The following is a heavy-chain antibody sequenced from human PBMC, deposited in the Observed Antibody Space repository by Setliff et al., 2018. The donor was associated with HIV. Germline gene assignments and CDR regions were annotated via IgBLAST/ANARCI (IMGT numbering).Heavy chain of an antibody. Sequence: PGESLKISCKGSGYTFTSYGIIWVRQAPGQGLEWMGWISAYNGNTNYAQKVQGRVTMTTDTSTSTAYMELRSLRSDDTAVYYCAREVLGGSSWYRFYFDYWGRGTLVTVSS. CDR3: AREVLGGSSWYRFYFDY. V-gene: IGHV1-18*01. CDR1: GYTFTSYG. CDR2: ISAYNGNT. J-gene: IGHJ4*02. D-gene: IGHD6-13*01.